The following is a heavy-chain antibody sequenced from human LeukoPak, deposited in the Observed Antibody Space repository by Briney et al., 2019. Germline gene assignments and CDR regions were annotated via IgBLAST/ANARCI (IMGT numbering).Heavy chain of an antibody. V-gene: IGHV3-30*03. CDR3: AREMLSGWLLSYYYYGMDV. CDR1: GFTFSSYG. J-gene: IGHJ6*02. Sequence: PGRSLRLSCAASGFTFSSYGMHWVRQAPGKGLEWVAVISYDGSNKYYADSVKGRFTISRDNSKNTLYLQMNSLRAEDTAVYYCAREMLSGWLLSYYYYGMDVWGQGTTVTVSS. D-gene: IGHD6-19*01. CDR2: ISYDGSNK.